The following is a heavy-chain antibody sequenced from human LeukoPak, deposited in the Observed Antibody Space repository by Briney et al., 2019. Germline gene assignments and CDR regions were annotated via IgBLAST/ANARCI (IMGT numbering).Heavy chain of an antibody. Sequence: ASQTLSLTCSVSGGSITSGSYYWSWIRQPPGKGLEWIGYIYYSGSTNYNPSLKSRVTISVDTSKNRFSLKLSSVTAADTAVYYCARAGTAAAGPYYFDYWGQGTLVTVSS. CDR1: GGSITSGSYY. J-gene: IGHJ4*02. V-gene: IGHV4-61*01. CDR2: IYYSGST. CDR3: ARAGTAAAGPYYFDY. D-gene: IGHD6-13*01.